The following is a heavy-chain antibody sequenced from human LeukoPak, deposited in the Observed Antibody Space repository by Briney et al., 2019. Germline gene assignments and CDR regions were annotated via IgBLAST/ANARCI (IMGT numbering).Heavy chain of an antibody. D-gene: IGHD6-19*01. Sequence: GGSLRLSCAASGFTFSSYWMNWVRQAPGKGLEWVSSISSSSSSYIYHADSVKGRFTISRDNAKNSLYLQMNSPRAEDTAVYYCARATFSSGWIFDYWGQGTLVTVSS. J-gene: IGHJ4*02. V-gene: IGHV3-21*01. CDR2: ISSSSSSYI. CDR3: ARATFSSGWIFDY. CDR1: GFTFSSYW.